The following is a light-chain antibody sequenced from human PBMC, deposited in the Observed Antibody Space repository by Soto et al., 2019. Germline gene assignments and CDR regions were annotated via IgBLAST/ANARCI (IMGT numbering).Light chain of an antibody. Sequence: QSALTQPPSASGSPGQSVTISCTGTSSDVGGYNYVSWYQQHAGKAPKLMIYEVSKRPSGVPDRFSGSKSGNTAPLTVSGLQAEDEADYYCSSYAGSNPVVFGGGTKVTVL. J-gene: IGLJ2*01. V-gene: IGLV2-8*01. CDR3: SSYAGSNPVV. CDR1: SSDVGGYNY. CDR2: EVS.